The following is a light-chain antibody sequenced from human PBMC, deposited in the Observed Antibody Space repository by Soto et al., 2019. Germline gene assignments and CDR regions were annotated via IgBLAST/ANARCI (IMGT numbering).Light chain of an antibody. V-gene: IGKV1-5*03. Sequence: DIQMTQSPSTLSASVGDRVTITCRASQSISDLLAWYQQKPGKAPKLLIYKASSLKSGVSSRFSGSGSVTEYTLTIISLQPDDFSSYYCQQYNGYWTFGQGTKVEIK. CDR1: QSISDL. CDR3: QQYNGYWT. CDR2: KAS. J-gene: IGKJ1*01.